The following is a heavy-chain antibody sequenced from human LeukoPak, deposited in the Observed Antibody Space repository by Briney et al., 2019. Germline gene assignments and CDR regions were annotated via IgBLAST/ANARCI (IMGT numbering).Heavy chain of an antibody. Sequence: GGSLRPSCAASGFTFSSYAMSWVRQAPGKGLEWVSAISGSGGSTYYADSVKGRFTISRDNSKNTLYLQMNSLRAEDTAVYYCAENRDSSGYYDYWGQGTLVTVSS. V-gene: IGHV3-23*01. CDR1: GFTFSSYA. CDR2: ISGSGGST. CDR3: AENRDSSGYYDY. J-gene: IGHJ4*02. D-gene: IGHD3-22*01.